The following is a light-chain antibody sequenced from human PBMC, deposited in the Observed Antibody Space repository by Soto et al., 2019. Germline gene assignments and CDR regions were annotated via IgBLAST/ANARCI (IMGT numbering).Light chain of an antibody. Sequence: QAVVTQPTSASGTPGQRVTISCSGSSSNIGSNTVNWYQQLPGTAPKLLISSNDQRPSGVPDRFSGSKSGTSASLAISGLQSDDESDYYCAAWDDSLHAVVFGGGTKLTVL. CDR3: AAWDDSLHAVV. CDR2: SND. V-gene: IGLV1-44*01. J-gene: IGLJ2*01. CDR1: SSNIGSNT.